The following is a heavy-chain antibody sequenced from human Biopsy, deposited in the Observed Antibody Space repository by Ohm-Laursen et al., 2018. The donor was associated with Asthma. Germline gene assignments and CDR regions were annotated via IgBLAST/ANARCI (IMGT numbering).Heavy chain of an antibody. V-gene: IGHV4-39*01. CDR1: GGSITSSSYY. CDR2: MYHSGSP. D-gene: IGHD3-22*01. J-gene: IGHJ4*02. CDR3: VRHQYSSSWSTFDY. Sequence: SDTLPLTCLVSGGSITSSSYYWGWIRQPPGKGMEWIGSMYHSGSPYYHPSLKSRATISVDTSKNQLSLKMSSVTAADTAVYFCVRHQYSSSWSTFDYWGQGALVTVSS.